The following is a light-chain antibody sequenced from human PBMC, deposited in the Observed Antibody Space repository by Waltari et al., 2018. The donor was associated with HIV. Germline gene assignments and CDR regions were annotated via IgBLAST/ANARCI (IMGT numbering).Light chain of an antibody. CDR2: SYK. V-gene: IGLV1-44*01. CDR3: AAWDDSLKGPI. J-gene: IGLJ2*01. Sequence: QSVLTQPLSAYGTPGQRVTISSSGSSSIIRSNTVNWYQQPPATAPKLLIYSYKLRPSGAPDRFSVSKSCTPAFLAISGLQAEDEADYYCAAWDDSLKGPIFGGGTKVTVL. CDR1: SSIIRSNT.